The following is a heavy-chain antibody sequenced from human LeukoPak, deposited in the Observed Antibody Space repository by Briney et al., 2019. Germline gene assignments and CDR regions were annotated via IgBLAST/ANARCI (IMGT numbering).Heavy chain of an antibody. J-gene: IGHJ4*02. Sequence: GGSLRLSCAASGFTFSSYWMHWVRQAPGKGLVWVSRINSDGSSTSYADSVKGRFTISRDNAKNTLYLQMNSLRAEDTAVYYCANTHCSSTSCYKGPIDYWGQGTLVTVSS. CDR3: ANTHCSSTSCYKGPIDY. V-gene: IGHV3-74*01. CDR1: GFTFSSYW. D-gene: IGHD2-2*02. CDR2: INSDGSST.